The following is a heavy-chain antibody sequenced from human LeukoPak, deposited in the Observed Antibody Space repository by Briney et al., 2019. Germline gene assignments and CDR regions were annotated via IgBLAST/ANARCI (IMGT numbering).Heavy chain of an antibody. V-gene: IGHV4-34*01. CDR3: ARRSPQRPYNWFGP. Sequence: PSETLSLTCAVYGGSFSGYYWSWIRQPPGKGLEWIGEINHSGSTNYNPSLKSRVTISVDTSKNQFSLKLSSMTAADTAVYYCARRSPQRPYNWFGPWGQGTLVTVSS. CDR1: GGSFSGYY. D-gene: IGHD6-25*01. J-gene: IGHJ5*02. CDR2: INHSGST.